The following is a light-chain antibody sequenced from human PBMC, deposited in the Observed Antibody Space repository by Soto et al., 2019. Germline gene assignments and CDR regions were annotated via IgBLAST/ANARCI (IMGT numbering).Light chain of an antibody. Sequence: QSVLTQPASVSGSPGQSITISCTGTSSDVGGYNYVSWYQQHPGKAPKLMIYDVSNRPSGVSNRFSGSKSGNTASLTISGLQAGDEADYYCSSYTSSSTLGVVFGGGTKLTVL. V-gene: IGLV2-14*01. CDR2: DVS. CDR1: SSDVGGYNY. CDR3: SSYTSSSTLGVV. J-gene: IGLJ2*01.